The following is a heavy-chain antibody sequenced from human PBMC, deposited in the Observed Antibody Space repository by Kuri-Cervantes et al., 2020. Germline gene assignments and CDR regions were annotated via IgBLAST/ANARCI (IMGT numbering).Heavy chain of an antibody. Sequence: GESLKISCAASGFTFSDYYMSWIRQAPGKGLEWVSYISSSGSTIYYADSVKGRFTISRDNAKNSLYLQMNSLRAEDTAVYYCARDRGYSYAVNWFDPWGQGTLVTVSS. CDR3: ARDRGYSYAVNWFDP. J-gene: IGHJ5*02. CDR2: ISSSGSTI. CDR1: GFTFSDYY. D-gene: IGHD5-18*01. V-gene: IGHV3-11*04.